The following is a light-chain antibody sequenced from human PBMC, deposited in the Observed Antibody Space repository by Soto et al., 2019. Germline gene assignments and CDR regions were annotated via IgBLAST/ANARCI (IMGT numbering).Light chain of an antibody. Sequence: ENVLTQSPGTLSLSPGERATLSCGASQSVGSSYLAWYQQKPGQAPRLLIYSTSSRATDIPDRFSGSGSGTDFTLTISRLEPEDFAVYYCQQYDSPIWTFGQGTKVEIK. CDR2: STS. CDR3: QQYDSPIWT. CDR1: QSVGSSY. J-gene: IGKJ1*01. V-gene: IGKV3-20*01.